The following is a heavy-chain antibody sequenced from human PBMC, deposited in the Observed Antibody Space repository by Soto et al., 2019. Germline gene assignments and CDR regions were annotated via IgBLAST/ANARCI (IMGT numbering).Heavy chain of an antibody. J-gene: IGHJ5*02. D-gene: IGHD3-10*02. Sequence: QLQLQESGPGLVKPSETLSLTCTVSGGSISSSSYYWGWIRQPPGKGLEWIGSTYYSGSTYYNPSLKSRVTISVDTSKNQFSLKLSSVTAADTAVYYCARLAFYVGWFDPWGQGTLVTVSS. CDR1: GGSISSSSYY. CDR2: TYYSGST. V-gene: IGHV4-39*01. CDR3: ARLAFYVGWFDP.